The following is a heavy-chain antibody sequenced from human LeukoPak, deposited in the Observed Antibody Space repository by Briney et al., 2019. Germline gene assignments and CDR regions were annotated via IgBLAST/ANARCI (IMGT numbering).Heavy chain of an antibody. CDR2: ISGSGDTT. CDR1: GFTLRSYA. CDR3: ARRLYSSGWFLDY. D-gene: IGHD6-19*01. J-gene: IGHJ4*02. V-gene: IGHV3-23*01. Sequence: PGGSLRLSCSASGFTLRSYALIWVRQAPGKGLEWVSGISGSGDTTQYADSVKGRFSISRDNSKNTLYLQMNSLRGEDTVMYFCARRLYSSGWFLDYWGQGSLVTVSS.